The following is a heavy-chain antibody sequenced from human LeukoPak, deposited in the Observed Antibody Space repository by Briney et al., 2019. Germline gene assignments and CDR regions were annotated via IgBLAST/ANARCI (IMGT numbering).Heavy chain of an antibody. J-gene: IGHJ4*02. V-gene: IGHV3-74*01. CDR2: IKSDGSTT. CDR3: ARVVDTHFDY. Sequence: GGSLRLSCAASGFTFSKFAMSWVRQAPGKGLVWVSRIKSDGSTTTYADSVKGRFTISRDNAKNTLYLQMNSLRAEDTAVYYCARVVDTHFDYWGQGTLVTVSS. D-gene: IGHD5-18*01. CDR1: GFTFSKFA.